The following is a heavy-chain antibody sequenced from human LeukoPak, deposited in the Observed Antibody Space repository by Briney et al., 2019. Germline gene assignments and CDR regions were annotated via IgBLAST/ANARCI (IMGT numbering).Heavy chain of an antibody. V-gene: IGHV4-59*08. CDR2: IYYSGST. CDR1: SGSISSFF. D-gene: IGHD5-18*01. CDR3: ARRSYTYGPFDY. Sequence: SETLSLTCTVSSGSISSFFWSWIRQPPGKGLEWIGYIYYSGSTSYNPSLKSRVTISVDTSKNQFSLKLSSVTAADTAVYYCARRSYTYGPFDYWGQGTLVTVSS. J-gene: IGHJ4*02.